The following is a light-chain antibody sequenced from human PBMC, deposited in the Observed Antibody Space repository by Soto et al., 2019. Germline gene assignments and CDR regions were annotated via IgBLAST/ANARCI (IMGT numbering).Light chain of an antibody. CDR1: QGISNY. CDR2: AAS. J-gene: IGKJ1*01. CDR3: QKYNSGPWT. Sequence: DIQMTQSPSSLSSSVGDRVSLTCRASQGISNYLAWYQQKPGKAPKLLIYAASSLQSGVPSRFSGSGSGTDFTLTISSQQPEDVATYYCQKYNSGPWTFGQGTKVEIK. V-gene: IGKV1-27*01.